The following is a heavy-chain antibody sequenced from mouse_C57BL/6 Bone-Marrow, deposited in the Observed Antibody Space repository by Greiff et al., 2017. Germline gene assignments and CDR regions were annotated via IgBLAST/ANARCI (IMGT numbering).Heavy chain of an antibody. Sequence: EVLLVESGGGLVQPGGSMKLSCVASGFTFSNYWMNWVRQSPEKGLEWVAQIRLKSDNYATHYAESGKGRFTISRDDSKCSVYLQMNNLRAEDTGIYYCSGELGRGAYWGQGTLVTVSA. J-gene: IGHJ3*01. V-gene: IGHV6-3*01. CDR2: IRLKSDNYAT. CDR1: GFTFSNYW. CDR3: SGELGRGAY. D-gene: IGHD4-1*01.